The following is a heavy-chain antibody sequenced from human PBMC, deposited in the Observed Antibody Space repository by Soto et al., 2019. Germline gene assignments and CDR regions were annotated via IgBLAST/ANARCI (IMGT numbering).Heavy chain of an antibody. CDR2: ISAYNGNT. CDR3: ARDDYGDYYYYGMDV. V-gene: IGHV1-18*01. D-gene: IGHD4-17*01. CDR1: GYTFTSYG. J-gene: IGHJ6*02. Sequence: ASVKVSCKASGYTFTSYGISWVRQAPGQGLEWMGWISAYNGNTNYAQKLQGRVTMTTDTSTSTACMELRSLRSDDTAVYYCARDDYGDYYYYGMDVWGQGTTVTVSS.